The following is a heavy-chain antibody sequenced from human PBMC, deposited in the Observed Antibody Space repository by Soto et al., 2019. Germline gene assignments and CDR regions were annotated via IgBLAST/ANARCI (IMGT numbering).Heavy chain of an antibody. CDR2: IWNDGNGY. V-gene: IGHV3-33*01. D-gene: IGHD1-26*01. Sequence: PGGSLRLSCAASGFPFNNYGMHWVRQAPGKGLEWVAVIWNDGNGYYYANSVKGRFTISRDNSKNTLYLQMSSLRVEDTAVYYCARRQISPPTRGAASARGGMDVWGQGTTVTVSS. J-gene: IGHJ6*02. CDR1: GFPFNNYG. CDR3: ARRQISPPTRGAASARGGMDV.